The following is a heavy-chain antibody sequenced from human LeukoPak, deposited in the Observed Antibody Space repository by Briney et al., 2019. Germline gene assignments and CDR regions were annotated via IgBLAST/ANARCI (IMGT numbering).Heavy chain of an antibody. CDR3: ARTSYSSGGIKVRYFDL. CDR2: INPSGGST. Sequence: ASVKVSCKVSGYTFTSYYMHWVRQAPGQGLEWMGIINPSGGSTSYAQKFQGRATMTRDTSTSTVYMELSSLRSEDTAVYYCARTSYSSGGIKVRYFDLWGRGTLVTVSS. CDR1: GYTFTSYY. V-gene: IGHV1-46*01. J-gene: IGHJ2*01. D-gene: IGHD6-19*01.